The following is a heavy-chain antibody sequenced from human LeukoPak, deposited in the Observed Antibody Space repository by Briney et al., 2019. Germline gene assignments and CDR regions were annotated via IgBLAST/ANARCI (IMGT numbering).Heavy chain of an antibody. J-gene: IGHJ3*02. CDR1: GGSISSYY. V-gene: IGHV4-4*07. CDR2: IYTSGST. Sequence: PSETPSLTCTVSGGSISSYYWSWIRQPAGKGLEWIGRIYTSGSTNYNPSLKSRVTMSVDTSKNQFSLKLSSVTAADTAVYYCARDRITIFGVVNQDAFDIWGQGTMVTVSS. D-gene: IGHD3-3*01. CDR3: ARDRITIFGVVNQDAFDI.